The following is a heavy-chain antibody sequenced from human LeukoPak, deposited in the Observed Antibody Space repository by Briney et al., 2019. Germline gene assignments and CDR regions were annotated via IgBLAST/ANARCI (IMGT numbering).Heavy chain of an antibody. CDR3: ARGGLNFDAFDI. V-gene: IGHV3-21*01. J-gene: IGHJ3*02. Sequence: GGSLRLSCAASGFTFSSYSMNWFRQAPGKELEWVSSIGSRSTYTYSADSVKGRFTISRDNAKNSLYLQMNSLRAADTAVYYCARGGLNFDAFDIWGQGTMVTVSS. D-gene: IGHD1-7*01. CDR1: GFTFSSYS. CDR2: IGSRSTYT.